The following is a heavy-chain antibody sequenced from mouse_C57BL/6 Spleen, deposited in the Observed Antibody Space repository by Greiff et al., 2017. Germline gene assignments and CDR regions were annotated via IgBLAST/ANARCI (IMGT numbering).Heavy chain of an antibody. J-gene: IGHJ2*01. V-gene: IGHV1-80*01. CDR1: GYAFSSYW. CDR3: ARWATVVHFDY. CDR2: IYPGDGDT. D-gene: IGHD1-1*01. Sequence: QVQLQQSGAELVKPGASVKISCKASGYAFSSYWMNWVKQRPGKGLEWIGQIYPGDGDTNYNGKFKGKATLTADKSSSTAYMQLSSLTSEDSAVYFCARWATVVHFDYWGQGTTLTVSS.